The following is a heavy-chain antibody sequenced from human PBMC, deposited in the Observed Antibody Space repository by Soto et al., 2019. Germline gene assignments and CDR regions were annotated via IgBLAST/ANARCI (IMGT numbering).Heavy chain of an antibody. CDR1: GFTFSSYG. D-gene: IGHD5-18*01. V-gene: IGHV3-30*18. CDR3: AKDLRRGYSYGSDAFDI. J-gene: IGHJ3*02. Sequence: GGSLRLSCAASGFTFSSYGMHWVRQAPGKGLEWVAVISYDGSNKYYADSVKGRFTISRDDSKNTLYLQMNSLRAEDTAVYYCAKDLRRGYSYGSDAFDIWGQGTMVTVSS. CDR2: ISYDGSNK.